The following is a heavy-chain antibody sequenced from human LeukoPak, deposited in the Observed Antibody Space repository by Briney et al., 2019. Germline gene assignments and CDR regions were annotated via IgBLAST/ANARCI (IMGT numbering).Heavy chain of an antibody. CDR3: ARPTAAYYFDY. CDR2: ISGNGGST. V-gene: IGHV3-23*01. D-gene: IGHD2-2*01. Sequence: GGSLRLSCAASGFTFSSYAMRWVRQAPGKGLEWVSAISGNGGSTYYADSVKGRFTISRDNSKNTLYLQMNSLRAEDTAVYYCARPTAAYYFDYWGQGTLVTVSS. CDR1: GFTFSSYA. J-gene: IGHJ4*02.